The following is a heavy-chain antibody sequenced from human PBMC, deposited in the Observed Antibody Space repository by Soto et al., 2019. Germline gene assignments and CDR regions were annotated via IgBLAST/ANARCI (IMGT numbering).Heavy chain of an antibody. J-gene: IGHJ4*02. CDR3: ARRYGGNFDY. Sequence: QVQLQESGPGLVKPSETLSLTCTVSGGSISSYYWSWIRQPPGKGLEWIGYIYYGGSTNYNPSLKSRVSISVDTSNNQFSLKLSSVTAADTAVYYCARRYGGNFDYWGQGTLVTVSS. CDR1: GGSISSYY. D-gene: IGHD3-16*01. V-gene: IGHV4-59*01. CDR2: IYYGGST.